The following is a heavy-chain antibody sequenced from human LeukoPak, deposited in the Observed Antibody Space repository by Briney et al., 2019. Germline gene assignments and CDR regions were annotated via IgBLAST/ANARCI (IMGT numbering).Heavy chain of an antibody. J-gene: IGHJ4*02. D-gene: IGHD5-24*01. CDR1: GGSISSGSYY. CDR3: ARDAFYGDGYKFDY. Sequence: SETLSLTCTASGGSISSGSYYWSWIRQPAGKGLEWIGRIYTSGSTNYNPSLKRRVTISVDTSKNQFSLKLSSVTAADTAVYYCARDAFYGDGYKFDYWGQGTLVTVSS. CDR2: IYTSGST. V-gene: IGHV4-61*02.